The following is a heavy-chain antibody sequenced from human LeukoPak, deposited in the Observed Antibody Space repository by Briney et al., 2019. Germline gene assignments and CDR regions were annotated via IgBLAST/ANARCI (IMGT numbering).Heavy chain of an antibody. V-gene: IGHV4-34*01. D-gene: IGHD3-10*01. CDR1: GGSFSGYY. CDR2: INHSGST. Sequence: SETLSLTCAVYGGSFSGYYWSWIRQPPGKGLEWIGEINHSGSTNYSPSLTSRVTISVDTSKNQFSLKLTSVTAADTAVYYCTRHAPVPVIGHGMGVWGQGTTVTVSS. J-gene: IGHJ6*02. CDR3: TRHAPVPVIGHGMGV.